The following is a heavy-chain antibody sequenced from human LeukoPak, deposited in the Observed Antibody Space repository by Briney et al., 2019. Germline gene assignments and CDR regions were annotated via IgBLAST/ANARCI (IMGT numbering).Heavy chain of an antibody. CDR1: GYIFDIYA. CDR2: INTNTGNP. V-gene: IGHV7-4-1*02. Sequence: ASVKVSCKASGYIFDIYALIWVRQAPGQGLELMGWINTNTGNPTYAQGFTGRFVFSLDTSVSTAYLQISSLKAEDTAVYYCARALPEAGFWTGKYYFDYWGQGTLVTVSS. CDR3: ARALPEAGFWTGKYYFDY. J-gene: IGHJ4*02. D-gene: IGHD3/OR15-3a*01.